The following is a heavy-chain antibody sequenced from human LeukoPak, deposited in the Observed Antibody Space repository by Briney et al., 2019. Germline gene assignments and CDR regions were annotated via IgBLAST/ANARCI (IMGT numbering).Heavy chain of an antibody. CDR2: IKYDGSHK. V-gene: IGHV3-7*01. J-gene: IGHJ4*02. D-gene: IGHD3-22*01. CDR1: GFSFSSYW. CDR3: ASSHDSSGND. Sequence: GGSLRLSCVASGFSFSSYWMAWVRQAPGRGLEWVANIKYDGSHKYYVDSVKGRFTISRDNAKNSVYLQMNSLRVDDTAVYFCASSHDSSGNDWGQGTMVTVSS.